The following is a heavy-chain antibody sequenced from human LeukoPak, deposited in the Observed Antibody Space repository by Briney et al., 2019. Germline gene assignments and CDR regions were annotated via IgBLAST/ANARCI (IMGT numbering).Heavy chain of an antibody. CDR3: TRHVWDYGSGKGGA. J-gene: IGHJ6*04. Sequence: GGSLRLSCAASGFAFSSYGMHWVRQAPGKGLEWVGRIRSKANSYATAYAASVKGRFTISRDDSKNTAYLQMNSLKTEDTAVYYCTRHVWDYGSGKGGAWGKGTTVTVSS. V-gene: IGHV3-73*01. CDR1: GFAFSSYG. D-gene: IGHD3-10*01. CDR2: IRSKANSYAT.